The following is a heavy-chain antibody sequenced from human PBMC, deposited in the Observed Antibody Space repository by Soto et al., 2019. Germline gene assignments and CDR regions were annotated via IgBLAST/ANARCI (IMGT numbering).Heavy chain of an antibody. CDR3: ARGAIYYCSSTRCYPDYYYYGMDV. V-gene: IGHV3-74*01. CDR2: INSDGSST. J-gene: IGHJ6*02. Sequence: GGSLRLSCAASGFTFSSYWMHWVRQAPGKGLVWVSRINSDGSSTSYADSVKGRFTISRDNAKNTLYLQMNSLRAEDTAVYYCARGAIYYCSSTRCYPDYYYYGMDVWGQGTTVTVSS. D-gene: IGHD2-2*01. CDR1: GFTFSSYW.